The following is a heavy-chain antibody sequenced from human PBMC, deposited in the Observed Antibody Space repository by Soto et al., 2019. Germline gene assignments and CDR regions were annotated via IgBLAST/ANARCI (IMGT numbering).Heavy chain of an antibody. CDR2: IYYSGST. V-gene: IGHV4-31*03. D-gene: IGHD5-18*01. J-gene: IGHJ6*03. CDR3: ARGFYNVDTAMEYYYYYMDV. Sequence: PSETLSLTCTVSGGSISSGGYYWSWIRQHPGKGLEWIGYIYYSGSTYYNPSLKSRVTISVDTSKNQFSLKLSSVTAADTAVYYCARGFYNVDTAMEYYYYYMDVWGKGTTVTVSS. CDR1: GGSISSGGYY.